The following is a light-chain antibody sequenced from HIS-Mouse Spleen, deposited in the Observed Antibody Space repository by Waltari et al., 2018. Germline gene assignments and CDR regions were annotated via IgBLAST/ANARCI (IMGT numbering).Light chain of an antibody. J-gene: IGLJ2*01. CDR3: SSYTSSSTEV. CDR2: DVS. V-gene: IGLV2-14*03. CDR1: SSDVGGYNY. Sequence: QSALTQPASVSGSPGQSITISCTGTSSDVGGYNYVPWYQQHPGKAPKLMIYDVSTRPSGVSNRFSGSKSGNTASLTISGLQAEDEADYYCSSYTSSSTEVFGGGTKLTVL.